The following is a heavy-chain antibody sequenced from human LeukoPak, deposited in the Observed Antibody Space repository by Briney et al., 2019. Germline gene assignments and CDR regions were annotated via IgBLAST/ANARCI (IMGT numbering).Heavy chain of an antibody. CDR2: ISGSGGST. CDR3: AREAKGAYYYYYMDV. Sequence: GGSLRLSCAASGFTFSSYGMSWVRQAPGKGLEWVSAISGSGGSTYYADSVKGRFTISRDNSKNTLYLQMNSLRAEDTAVYYCAREAKGAYYYYYMDVWGKGTTVTISS. V-gene: IGHV3-23*01. CDR1: GFTFSSYG. J-gene: IGHJ6*03.